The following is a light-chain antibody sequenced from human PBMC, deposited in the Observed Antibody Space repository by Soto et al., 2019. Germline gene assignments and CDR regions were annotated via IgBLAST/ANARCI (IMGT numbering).Light chain of an antibody. CDR1: SSDIGAYNY. Sequence: QSALTQPASVSGSPGQSITFSGTGTSSDIGAYNYVSWYQHHPGKAPKLLIYDVTDRPSGVSDRFSGSKSGTTASLTISGLQAEDEADYFCSSYTTINTVVVFGGGTKVTVL. J-gene: IGLJ3*02. CDR3: SSYTTINTVVV. V-gene: IGLV2-14*03. CDR2: DVT.